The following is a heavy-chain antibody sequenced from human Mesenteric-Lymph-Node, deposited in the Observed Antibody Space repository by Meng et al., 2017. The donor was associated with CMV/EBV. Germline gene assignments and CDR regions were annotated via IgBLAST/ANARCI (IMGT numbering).Heavy chain of an antibody. CDR3: AREPTGYCSSTSCPVYYYYGMDV. D-gene: IGHD2-2*01. Sequence: GGSLRLSCAASGFTFSSYSMNWVRQAPGKGLEWVSSISSSSSYIYYADSVKGRFTISRDNAKNSLYLQMNSLRAEDTAVYYCAREPTGYCSSTSCPVYYYYGMDVWGQGTTVTVSS. CDR2: ISSSSSYI. V-gene: IGHV3-21*01. J-gene: IGHJ6*02. CDR1: GFTFSSYS.